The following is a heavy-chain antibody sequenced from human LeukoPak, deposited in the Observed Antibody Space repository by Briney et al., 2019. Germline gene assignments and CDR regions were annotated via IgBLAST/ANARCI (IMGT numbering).Heavy chain of an antibody. CDR2: INHSGST. J-gene: IGHJ5*02. CDR1: GGSFSGYY. CDR3: ARAPPRGYYDSSGYSSYNWFDP. D-gene: IGHD3-22*01. Sequence: SETLSLTCAVYGGSFSGYYWSWIRQPPGKGLEWIGEINHSGSTNYNPSLKSRVTISVDTSKNQFSLKLSSVTAADTAVYYCARAPPRGYYDSSGYSSYNWFDPWGQGTLVTGSS. V-gene: IGHV4-34*01.